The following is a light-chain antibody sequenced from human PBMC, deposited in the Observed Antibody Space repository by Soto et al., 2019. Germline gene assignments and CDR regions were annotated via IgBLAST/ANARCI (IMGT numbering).Light chain of an antibody. CDR3: AAWDESLNGDV. CDR2: SNN. Sequence: QSVLTQPPSASGTPGQMVTISCSGSSSNIGSNTVNWYQQLPGTAPKLLIYSNNQRSSGVPDRFSGSKSGTSASLAISGLQSEDEYDYYCAAWDESLNGDVFGTGTKLTVL. V-gene: IGLV1-44*01. CDR1: SSNIGSNT. J-gene: IGLJ1*01.